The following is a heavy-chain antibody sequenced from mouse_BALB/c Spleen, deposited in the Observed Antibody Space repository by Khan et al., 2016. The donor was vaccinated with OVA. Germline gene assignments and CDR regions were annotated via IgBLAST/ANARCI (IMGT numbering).Heavy chain of an antibody. J-gene: IGHJ1*01. CDR2: INTYTGEP. CDR3: ARVGNYGYFDV. D-gene: IGHD2-1*01. Sequence: QIQLVQSGPELKKPGETVKISCKASGYTFTNYGMTWVKQAPGKGLKWMGWINTYTGEPTYADDFKGRFAFSLETSATTASLQINNLKNEDTATXFCARVGNYGYFDVWGAGTTVTVSS. V-gene: IGHV9-3-1*01. CDR1: GYTFTNYG.